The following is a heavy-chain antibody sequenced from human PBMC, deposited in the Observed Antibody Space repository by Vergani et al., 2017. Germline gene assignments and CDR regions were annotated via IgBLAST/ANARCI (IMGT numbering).Heavy chain of an antibody. V-gene: IGHV4-39*01. D-gene: IGHD2-21*02. CDR2: IYYSGST. CDR3: VCVVVTATRGTEYPFDP. CDR1: GGSISSSSYY. Sequence: QLQLQESGPGLVKPSETLSLTCTVSGGSISSSSYYWGWIRQPPGKGLEWIGSIYYSGSTYYNPSLKSRVTISVDTSKNQFSLKLSSVTAADTAVYYCVCVVVTATRGTEYPFDPWGQGTLVTVSS. J-gene: IGHJ5*02.